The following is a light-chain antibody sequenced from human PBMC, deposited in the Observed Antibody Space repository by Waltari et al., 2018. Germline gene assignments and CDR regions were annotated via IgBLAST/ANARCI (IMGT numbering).Light chain of an antibody. V-gene: IGLV3-1*01. CDR2: DDS. Sequence: YDLTQSPSLSVSPGQTASITCSADQLGQKYVSWYQLRPGQSPLLVIYDDSRRPSVIPARFSGSNSGNTATLTITGTQSMDEADYYCQAWDGVAVVFGGGTQLTVL. J-gene: IGLJ3*02. CDR1: QLGQKY. CDR3: QAWDGVAVV.